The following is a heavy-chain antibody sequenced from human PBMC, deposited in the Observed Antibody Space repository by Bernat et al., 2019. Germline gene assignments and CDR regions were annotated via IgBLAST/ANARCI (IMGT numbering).Heavy chain of an antibody. Sequence: QVQLQQWGAGLLKPSETLSLTCAVYGGSFRGYYWSWIRQPPGKGVEWIGEINHSGSTNYNQSLQSRVTISVDTCKNQFSTKLSSVTAAHTAVYYCERGWGLRLQKGGVDYWGQGTLVTVSS. CDR3: ERGWGLRLQKGGVDY. V-gene: IGHV4-34*01. J-gene: IGHJ4*02. CDR1: GGSFRGYY. D-gene: IGHD5-12*01. CDR2: INHSGST.